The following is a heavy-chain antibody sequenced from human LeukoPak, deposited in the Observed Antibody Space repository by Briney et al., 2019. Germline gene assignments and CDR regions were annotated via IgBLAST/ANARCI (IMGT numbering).Heavy chain of an antibody. D-gene: IGHD2-21*02. CDR2: ISGSGGST. V-gene: IGHV3-23*01. J-gene: IGHJ6*02. CDR3: ARDKVTGAYPYYWYYGADV. CDR1: GFTFSSYA. Sequence: GGSLRLSCAASGFTFSSYAMSWVRQAPGKGLEWVSAISGSGGSTYYADSVKGRFTISRDNSKSTLYLQMNSLRAEDTAIYYCARDKVTGAYPYYWYYGADVWGQGTTVTVSS.